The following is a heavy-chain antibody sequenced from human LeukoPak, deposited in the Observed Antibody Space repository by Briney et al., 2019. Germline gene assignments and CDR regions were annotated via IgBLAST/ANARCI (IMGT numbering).Heavy chain of an antibody. CDR1: GGSISNYY. CDR2: IYDSGST. Sequence: PSETLSLTCIVSGGSISNYYWSWIRQPPGKGLEWIGYIYDSGSTNYNPSPKSRVTISVDTSKNQFSLKLSSVTAADTAVYYCAGHCSSSSCYGLDYWGQGTLVTVSS. J-gene: IGHJ4*02. CDR3: AGHCSSSSCYGLDY. V-gene: IGHV4-59*01. D-gene: IGHD2-2*01.